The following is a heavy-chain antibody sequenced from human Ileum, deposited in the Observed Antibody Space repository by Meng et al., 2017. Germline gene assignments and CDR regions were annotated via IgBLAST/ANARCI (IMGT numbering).Heavy chain of an antibody. V-gene: IGHV6-1*02. CDR1: GEGFSSNSDD. CDR2: TYYRSKWFN. D-gene: IGHD1-26*01. Sequence: QLQTSVPVLGHPAHTPSLPCATTGEGFSSNSDDCNWIRQSPSSGLEWLGMTYYRSKWFNEYALSVKSRITLNPDTSENQFSLQLNSVTPEDAAVYYCARGGGSYYHFDYWGQGTLVTVSS. J-gene: IGHJ4*02. CDR3: ARGGGSYYHFDY.